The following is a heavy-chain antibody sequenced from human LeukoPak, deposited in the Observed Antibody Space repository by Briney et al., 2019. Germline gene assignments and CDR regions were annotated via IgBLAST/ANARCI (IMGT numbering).Heavy chain of an antibody. D-gene: IGHD5-18*01. CDR1: GFXFSSYW. CDR2: INHDGSST. V-gene: IGHV3-74*01. J-gene: IGHJ5*02. Sequence: GGSLRLSCAASGFXFSSYWIHWVRQVPGKGLVWVSHINHDGSSTNYADSVKGRLTISRDNAKNTLYLQMNSLTAEDTAVYYCARDLGYNSASWGQGTLVTVSS. CDR3: ARDLGYNSAS.